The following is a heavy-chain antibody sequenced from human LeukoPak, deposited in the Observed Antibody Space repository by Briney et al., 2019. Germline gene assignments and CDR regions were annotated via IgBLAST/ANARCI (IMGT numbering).Heavy chain of an antibody. J-gene: IGHJ4*02. CDR2: ISSNGYYI. CDR1: GFAFRSHT. Sequence: GASLRVPCAASGFAFRSHTINWVRQAPGKRLEWVSSISSNGYYIYYADSVKGRFTISRDNAKNSLYLQMGSLRAEDTAMYYCAREGGTYSSNLDYFDFWGQGTLVTVSS. D-gene: IGHD6-13*01. V-gene: IGHV3-21*04. CDR3: AREGGTYSSNLDYFDF.